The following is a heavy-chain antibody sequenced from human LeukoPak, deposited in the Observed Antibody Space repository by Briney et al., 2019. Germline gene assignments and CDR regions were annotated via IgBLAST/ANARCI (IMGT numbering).Heavy chain of an antibody. Sequence: PGGSLRLSCAASGFTFSSYWMSWVRQAPGKGLEWVANIKQDGSEKYYVDSVKGRFTISRDNAKNSLYLQMNSLRAEDTAVYYCAVIRHIIPTDDAFDFWGQGAMVTVSS. CDR3: AVIRHIIPTDDAFDF. CDR2: IKQDGSEK. D-gene: IGHD2-21*01. J-gene: IGHJ3*01. CDR1: GFTFSSYW. V-gene: IGHV3-7*01.